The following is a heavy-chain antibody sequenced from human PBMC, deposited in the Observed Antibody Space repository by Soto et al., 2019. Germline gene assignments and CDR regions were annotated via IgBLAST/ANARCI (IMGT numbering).Heavy chain of an antibody. CDR2: INQDGRDT. CDR1: GLAFRSFL. Sequence: PGGSLRLSCAASGLAFRSFLMSWVRQAPGGGLEWVANINQDGRDTYYSDSVRDRFTISRDNAANSLFLHKNSLGAEDTAVYYCATYHDDEWESYRHRYWGQGTLVTVSS. J-gene: IGHJ4*02. D-gene: IGHD3-16*02. V-gene: IGHV3-7*01. CDR3: ATYHDDEWESYRHRY.